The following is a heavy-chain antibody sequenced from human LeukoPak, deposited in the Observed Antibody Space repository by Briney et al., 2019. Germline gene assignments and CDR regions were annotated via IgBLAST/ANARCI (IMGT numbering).Heavy chain of an antibody. CDR2: ISAYNGNT. J-gene: IGHJ4*02. CDR1: GYTFTSYG. V-gene: IGHV1-18*01. D-gene: IGHD6-19*01. CDR3: AREASSGWYRAQFDY. Sequence: GASVKVSCKASGYTFTSYGTSWVRQAPGQGLEWMGWISAYNGNTNYAQKLQGRVTMTTDTSTSTAYMELRSLRSDDTAVYYCAREASSGWYRAQFDYWGQGTLVTVSS.